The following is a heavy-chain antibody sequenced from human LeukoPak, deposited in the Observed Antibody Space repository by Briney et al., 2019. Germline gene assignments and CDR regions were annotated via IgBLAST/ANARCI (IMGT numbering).Heavy chain of an antibody. Sequence: PSQTLSLTCTVSGGSISSGSYYWSWIRQPAGKGLEWIGRIYTSGNTNYNPSLKSRVTISVDTSKNQFSLKLSSVTAADTAVYYCARDSYIYSSGWHHFDYWGQGTLVTVSS. J-gene: IGHJ4*02. CDR3: ARDSYIYSSGWHHFDY. D-gene: IGHD6-19*01. V-gene: IGHV4-61*02. CDR1: GGSISSGSYY. CDR2: IYTSGNT.